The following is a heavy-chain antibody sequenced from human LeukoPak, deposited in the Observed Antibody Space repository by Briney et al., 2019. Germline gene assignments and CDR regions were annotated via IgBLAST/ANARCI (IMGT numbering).Heavy chain of an antibody. CDR2: INHSGST. J-gene: IGHJ5*02. V-gene: IGHV4-34*01. Sequence: SETLSLTCAVYGGSFSGYYWSWIRQPPGKGLEWIGEINHSGSTNYNPSLKSRVTISVDTSKNQFSLKLSSVTAADTAVYYCARDGWDSGYVPNWFDPWGQGTLVTVSS. CDR3: ARDGWDSGYVPNWFDP. D-gene: IGHD5-12*01. CDR1: GGSFSGYY.